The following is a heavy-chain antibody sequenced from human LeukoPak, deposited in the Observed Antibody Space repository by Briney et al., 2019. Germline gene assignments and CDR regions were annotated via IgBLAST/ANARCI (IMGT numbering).Heavy chain of an antibody. V-gene: IGHV3-66*01. J-gene: IGHJ4*02. CDR1: GFTFSNHG. CDR3: ARDDPGDY. CDR2: IYSGGST. Sequence: GGSLRLSCAASGFTFSNHGMNWVRQAPGKGLEWVSVIYSGGSTYYADSVKGRFTISRDNSKNTLYLQMNSLRAEDTAVYYCARDDPGDYWGQGTLVTVSS.